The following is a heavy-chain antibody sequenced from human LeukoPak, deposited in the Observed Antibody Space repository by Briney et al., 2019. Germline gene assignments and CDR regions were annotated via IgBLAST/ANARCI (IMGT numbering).Heavy chain of an antibody. CDR3: VQTTGWPGFDY. J-gene: IGHJ4*02. V-gene: IGHV4-4*09. Sequence: PSETPSVTITATGAPISRFYCNLFRQPPSHGQPWIGNIYNGVPTFFNPSLKSRVTLSVDTSKTQFSLQLASVTAADTAVYYCVQTTGWPGFDYWGQGVLVTVSS. CDR2: IYNGVPT. CDR1: GAPISRFY. D-gene: IGHD6-19*01.